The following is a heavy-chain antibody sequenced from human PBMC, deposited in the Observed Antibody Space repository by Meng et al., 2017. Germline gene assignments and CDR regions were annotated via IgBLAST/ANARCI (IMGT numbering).Heavy chain of an antibody. CDR2: IYTGGSK. Sequence: VQLVKSGGGSVQSGGSLRLSCASSVFTVSINYMSWVRQAPGKGLEWISVIYTGGSKHYADSVKGRFTISRDNSKSTVYFQMNSLRAEDTAVYYCARGSGGFDPWGQGILVTVSS. D-gene: IGHD3-16*01. V-gene: IGHV3-53*01. CDR3: ARGSGGFDP. CDR1: VFTVSINY. J-gene: IGHJ5*02.